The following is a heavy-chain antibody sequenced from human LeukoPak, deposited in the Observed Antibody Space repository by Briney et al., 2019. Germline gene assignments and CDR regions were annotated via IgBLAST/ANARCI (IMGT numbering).Heavy chain of an antibody. CDR1: GFTFGDYT. Sequence: PGGSLRLSCTASGFTFGDYTMSWVRQAPGKGLEWVGFIRSKAYGGTTEYAASVKGRFTISRDDSKTIAYLQMNSLKTEDTALYYCARDRSGYYYNWFDPWGQGTLVTVSS. CDR3: ARDRSGYYYNWFDP. CDR2: IRSKAYGGTT. V-gene: IGHV3-49*04. D-gene: IGHD3-22*01. J-gene: IGHJ5*02.